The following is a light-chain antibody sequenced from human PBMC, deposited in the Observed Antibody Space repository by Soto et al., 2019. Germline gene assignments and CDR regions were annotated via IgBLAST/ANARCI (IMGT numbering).Light chain of an antibody. V-gene: IGKV3-15*01. CDR2: AAS. Sequence: EIVMTQSPATLSVSPGERATLSCRASQSISRNLAWYQQKPGQAPRLLIYAASTRATGLPARFSGSGSGTEFTLTISSLQSEDFAVYYCQQYNNWPITFGQGTRLEIK. CDR1: QSISRN. CDR3: QQYNNWPIT. J-gene: IGKJ5*01.